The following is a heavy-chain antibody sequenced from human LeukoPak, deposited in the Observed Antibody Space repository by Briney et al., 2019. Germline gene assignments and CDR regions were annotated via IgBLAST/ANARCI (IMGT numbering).Heavy chain of an antibody. CDR3: ARDSPYGYTLGHYYYFMDV. Sequence: SETLSLTCTVSGGSISPYYWTWIRQSAGKGLEFIGRIHSGGTTNYNPSLASRVFLSVDTSNNQVSLGLSSVTAADTAVYYCARDSPYGYTLGHYYYFMDVWGKGTTVTVS. D-gene: IGHD5-18*01. CDR2: IHSGGTT. CDR1: GGSISPYY. V-gene: IGHV4-4*07. J-gene: IGHJ6*03.